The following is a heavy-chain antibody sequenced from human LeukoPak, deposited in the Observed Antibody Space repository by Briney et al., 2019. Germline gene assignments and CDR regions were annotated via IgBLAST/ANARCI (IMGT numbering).Heavy chain of an antibody. J-gene: IGHJ5*02. V-gene: IGHV4-39*07. CDR2: VSYSGTT. Sequence: PSETLSLTCTVSGGSISSSSCYWGWIRQPPGMGLEWIGQVSYSGTTKYTASLRSRLFISVDRSKNQFSLEMNSMTAADTAVYFCAKETDYSHPNWFDPWGQGILVTVSS. D-gene: IGHD4-11*01. CDR1: GGSISSSSCY. CDR3: AKETDYSHPNWFDP.